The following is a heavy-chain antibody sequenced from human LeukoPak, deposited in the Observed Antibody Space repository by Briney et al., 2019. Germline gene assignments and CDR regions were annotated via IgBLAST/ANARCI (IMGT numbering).Heavy chain of an antibody. V-gene: IGHV1-2*02. D-gene: IGHD5-18*01. J-gene: IGHJ4*02. CDR2: INPNSGGT. Sequence: ASVKVSCKASGYTFTGYYMHWVRQAPGQGLEWMGWINPNSGGTNYAQKFQGRVTMTTDTSTSTAYMELRSLRSDDTAVYYCARDWGYSYGFYYWGQGTLVTVSS. CDR3: ARDWGYSYGFYY. CDR1: GYTFTGYY.